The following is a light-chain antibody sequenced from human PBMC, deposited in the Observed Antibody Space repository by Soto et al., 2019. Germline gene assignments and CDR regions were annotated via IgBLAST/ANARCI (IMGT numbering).Light chain of an antibody. CDR2: YTS. J-gene: IGKJ4*01. V-gene: IGKV1-17*01. CDR3: LQQNSFPVT. CDR1: QGVGHD. Sequence: DIQMTQSPSSLSASVGDRVTITCRASQGVGHDVAWFQQKPGQAPERLIYYTSTMQDGAPSRFSGSGSGTEFTLTISSLQPEDFATYYCLQQNSFPVTFGGGTKVEI.